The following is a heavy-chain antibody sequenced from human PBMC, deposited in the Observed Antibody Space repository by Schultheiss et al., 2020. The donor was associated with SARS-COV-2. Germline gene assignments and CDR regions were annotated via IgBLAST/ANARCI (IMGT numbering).Heavy chain of an antibody. CDR1: GFTFSSYS. CDR3: ARAVAARPSGMDV. Sequence: GGSLRLSCAASGFTFSSYSMNWVRQAPGKGLEWVSSISSSSSYIYYADSVKGRFTISRDNSKNTLYLQMNSLRAEDTAVYYCARAVAARPSGMDVWGQGTTVTVSS. D-gene: IGHD6-6*01. CDR2: ISSSSSYI. J-gene: IGHJ6*02. V-gene: IGHV3-21*01.